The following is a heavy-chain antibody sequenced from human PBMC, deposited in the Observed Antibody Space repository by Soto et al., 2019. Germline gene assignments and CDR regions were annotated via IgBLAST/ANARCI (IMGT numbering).Heavy chain of an antibody. J-gene: IGHJ5*02. CDR3: ARDLWFLECSNRVGVWFDP. D-gene: IGHD3-3*01. CDR2: INAGSGNT. Sequence: QVQLVQSGAEVKKPGASVKVSCKASGYTFTSYAMHWVRQAPGQRREWMGWINAGSGNTKYSQKFQGRVTITRGTSARTAYMELSSLRSEDTAVYYCARDLWFLECSNRVGVWFDPWGQGTLVTVSS. CDR1: GYTFTSYA. V-gene: IGHV1-3*01.